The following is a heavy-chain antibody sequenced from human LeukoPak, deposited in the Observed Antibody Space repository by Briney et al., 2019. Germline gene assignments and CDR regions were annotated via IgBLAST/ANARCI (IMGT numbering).Heavy chain of an antibody. CDR3: ASCSGGSCYANFDY. Sequence: SVKVSCKASGGTFSSYAISWVRQAPGQGLEWMGGIIPIFGTANYAQKFQGRVTITADKSTSTAYMELSSLRSEDTAVYYCASCSGGSCYANFDYWGQGTLVTASS. CDR2: IIPIFGTA. J-gene: IGHJ4*02. D-gene: IGHD2-15*01. CDR1: GGTFSSYA. V-gene: IGHV1-69*06.